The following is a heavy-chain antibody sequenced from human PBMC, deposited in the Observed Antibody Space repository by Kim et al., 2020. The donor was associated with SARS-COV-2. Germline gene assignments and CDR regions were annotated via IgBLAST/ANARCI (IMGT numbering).Heavy chain of an antibody. Sequence: GGSLRLSCAASGFSFSTNAMGWVRQAPGKGLEWVSSISGNGDSTFYADSVRGRFTISRDISKSTLYLQMNSLRAEDTALYYCAKDVWGYSGMDVWGQGTTVIVSS. CDR1: GFSFSTNA. CDR3: AKDVWGYSGMDV. V-gene: IGHV3-23*01. CDR2: ISGNGDST. D-gene: IGHD3-16*02. J-gene: IGHJ6*02.